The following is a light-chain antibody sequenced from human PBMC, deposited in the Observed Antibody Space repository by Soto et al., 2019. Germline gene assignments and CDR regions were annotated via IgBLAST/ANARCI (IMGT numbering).Light chain of an antibody. V-gene: IGLV1-51*02. CDR2: ENS. CDR3: GTWDGSLTAGRV. Sequence: QSVLTQPPSVSAAPGQKVTISCSGSSSNIGNNYVSWYQQLPGTAPKLLIYENSKRPSGIPDRFSGSKSGSSATLGITGLQTGDEADYYCGTWDGSLTAGRVFGGGTKLPVL. J-gene: IGLJ3*02. CDR1: SSNIGNNY.